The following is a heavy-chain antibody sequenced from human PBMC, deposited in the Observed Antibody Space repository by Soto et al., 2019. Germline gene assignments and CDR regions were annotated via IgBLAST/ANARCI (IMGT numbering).Heavy chain of an antibody. V-gene: IGHV3-23*01. D-gene: IGHD4-17*01. CDR3: ARGRHDYGDYLYYYYYMDV. J-gene: IGHJ6*03. Sequence: GGSLRLSCAASGFPFSSYAMSWVRQAPGKGLEWVSAISGSGGSTYYADSVKGRFTISRDNSKNTLYLQMNSLRAEDTAVYYCARGRHDYGDYLYYYYYMDVWGKGTTVTVS. CDR2: ISGSGGST. CDR1: GFPFSSYA.